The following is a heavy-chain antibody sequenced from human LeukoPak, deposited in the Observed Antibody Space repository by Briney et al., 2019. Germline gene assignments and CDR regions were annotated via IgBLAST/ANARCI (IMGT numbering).Heavy chain of an antibody. Sequence: RSGGSLRLSCAASGFTFDDYGLSWVRQAPGKGLEWVSTINWNGGSTGYADSVKGRFTISRDNAKNSLYLQMNSLRAEDTAVYYCAGNVGYYDYVWGSYRANHDDYWGQGTLVTVSS. CDR1: GFTFDDYG. D-gene: IGHD3-16*02. CDR2: INWNGGST. J-gene: IGHJ4*02. CDR3: AGNVGYYDYVWGSYRANHDDY. V-gene: IGHV3-20*04.